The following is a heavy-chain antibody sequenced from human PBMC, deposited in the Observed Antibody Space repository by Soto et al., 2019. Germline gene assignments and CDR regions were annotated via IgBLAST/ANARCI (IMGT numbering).Heavy chain of an antibody. V-gene: IGHV1-18*01. J-gene: IGHJ3*02. D-gene: IGHD2-15*01. CDR1: AYTFTSYG. CDR3: ARDVGDAFDM. Sequence: QVQLVQSGAEVKKPGASVKVSCKASAYTFTSYGISWVRHAPGQGLEWMGWISAYNGNTHYARRLQGRVTMTTDTSASTADMELRTLGSDDTAVYYCARDVGDAFDMWGQGTMVTVSS. CDR2: ISAYNGNT.